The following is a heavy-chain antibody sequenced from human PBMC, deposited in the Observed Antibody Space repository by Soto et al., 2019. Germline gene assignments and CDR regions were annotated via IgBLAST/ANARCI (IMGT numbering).Heavy chain of an antibody. CDR2: VSGSGGTT. Sequence: EVQLLDSGGGLVQPGGSLRLSCAASGFTFSSSAMSWVRQAPGKGLEWVSAVSGSGGTTYYADSVRGRFTNPRDNSKNTLYLQMNCLRAEDTAIYFCARCTVDTIVTSGWCHYLDPWGQGTLVTVSS. J-gene: IGHJ5*02. CDR3: ARCTVDTIVTSGWCHYLDP. D-gene: IGHD6-19*01. CDR1: GFTFSSSA. V-gene: IGHV3-23*01.